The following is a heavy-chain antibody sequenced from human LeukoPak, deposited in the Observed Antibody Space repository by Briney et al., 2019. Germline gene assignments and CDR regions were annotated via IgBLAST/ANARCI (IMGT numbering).Heavy chain of an antibody. CDR2: INPSGDST. V-gene: IGHV1-46*01. CDR3: ATSPNIVGATGY. D-gene: IGHD1-26*01. J-gene: IGHJ4*02. Sequence: ASVKVSCKASGYSFTTYYIHWVRQAPGQGLEWMGLINPSGDSTTYAQKFQGRVTLTRDTSTTTVYMELSSLRSEDTAVYYCATSPNIVGATGYSGQGTLVTVSS. CDR1: GYSFTTYY.